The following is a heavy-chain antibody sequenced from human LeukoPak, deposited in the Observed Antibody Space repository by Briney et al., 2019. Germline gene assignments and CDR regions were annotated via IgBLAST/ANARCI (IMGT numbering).Heavy chain of an antibody. CDR3: AKDHFMITFGGVYLY. J-gene: IGHJ4*02. CDR1: RFTFSSYA. V-gene: IGHV3-23*01. D-gene: IGHD3-16*01. CDR2: INDSGDTT. Sequence: GGSLRLSCAASRFTFSSYAMTWVRQAPGKGLEWVSGINDSGDTTNYADSVKGRLTISRDNSKSTLYLQMNSLRAEDTAVYYCAKDHFMITFGGVYLYWGQGTLVTVSS.